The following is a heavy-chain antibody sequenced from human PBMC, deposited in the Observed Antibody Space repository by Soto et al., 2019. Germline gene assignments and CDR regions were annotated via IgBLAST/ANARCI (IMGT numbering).Heavy chain of an antibody. D-gene: IGHD3-22*01. CDR1: GFTFSTYW. J-gene: IGHJ6*02. Sequence: PGGSLRLSCAASGFTFSTYWMSWIRQAPGKGLEWVANIKEDGSEKYYVDSVEGRFTISRDNAKNSLYLQMTSLRAEDTALYYCARGWGYFDSSGFPYLYAMDVWGQGXTVTV. CDR3: ARGWGYFDSSGFPYLYAMDV. CDR2: IKEDGSEK. V-gene: IGHV3-7*01.